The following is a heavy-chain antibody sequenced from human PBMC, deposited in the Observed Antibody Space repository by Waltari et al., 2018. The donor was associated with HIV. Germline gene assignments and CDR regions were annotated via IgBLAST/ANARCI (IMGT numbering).Heavy chain of an antibody. CDR2: INVDVSRT. D-gene: IGHD4-4*01. Sequence: EVQLVESGGGLVQPGGSLRLSCAASGFTFSSYWMHWVRQAPGKGLVWVSRINVDVSRTGYADSMKGRFTISRDNAKNTLYLQMNSLRAEDTAVYYCARAATVTNTRWFDPWGQGTLVTVSS. V-gene: IGHV3-74*01. CDR3: ARAATVTNTRWFDP. CDR1: GFTFSSYW. J-gene: IGHJ5*02.